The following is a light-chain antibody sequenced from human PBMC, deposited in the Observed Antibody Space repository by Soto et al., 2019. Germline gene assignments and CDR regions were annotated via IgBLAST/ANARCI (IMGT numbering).Light chain of an antibody. V-gene: IGKV1-5*03. J-gene: IGKJ1*01. CDR2: KAS. Sequence: DIQMTQSPSTLSASVGDRVTITCRASQSIDTWLAWHQQKPGQVPKLLISKASSLESGVPSRFSGSGSGTDFTLTITSLQREDFATYYCQQSYSTPPWTFGQGTKVDIK. CDR1: QSIDTW. CDR3: QQSYSTPPWT.